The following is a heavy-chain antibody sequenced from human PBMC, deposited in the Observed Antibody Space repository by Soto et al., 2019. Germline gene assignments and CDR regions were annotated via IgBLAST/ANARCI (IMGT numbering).Heavy chain of an antibody. CDR3: AKDRVVVVVAAALDC. Sequence: PGVSLRLSCAASGFTFSNYWMQWVRQAPGKGLVWVSRINSDGSSTSYADSVKGRFTISRDNSKNTLYLQMNSLRAEDTAVYYCAKDRVVVVVAAALDCWGQGTLVTVSS. J-gene: IGHJ4*02. V-gene: IGHV3-74*01. CDR2: INSDGSST. D-gene: IGHD2-15*01. CDR1: GFTFSNYW.